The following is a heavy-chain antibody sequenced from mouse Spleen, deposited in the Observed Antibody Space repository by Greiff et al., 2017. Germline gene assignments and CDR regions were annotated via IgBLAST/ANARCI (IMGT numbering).Heavy chain of an antibody. D-gene: IGHD2-4*01. J-gene: IGHJ1*01. CDR3: ARNRDYDVYWYFDV. CDR1: GFSLTSYG. V-gene: IGHV2-2*02. CDR2: IWSGGST. Sequence: VQLQESGPGLVQPSQSLSITCTVSGFSLTSYGVHWVRQSPGKGLEWLGVIWSGGSTDYNAAFISRLSISKDNSKSQVFFKMNSLQANDTAIYYCARNRDYDVYWYFDVWGAGTTVTVSS.